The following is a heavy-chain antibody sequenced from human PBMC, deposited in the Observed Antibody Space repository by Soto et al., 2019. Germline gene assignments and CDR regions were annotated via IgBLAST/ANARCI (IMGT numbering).Heavy chain of an antibody. CDR1: GFIFSSYD. CDR2: ISYDGSNK. V-gene: IGHV3-30*18. CDR3: AKDCEENYYDSSGIDY. D-gene: IGHD3-22*01. Sequence: QVQLVESGGGVVQPGRSLRLSCAASGFIFSSYDMHWVRQAPGKGLEWVAVISYDGSNKYYADSVKGRFTISRDNSKNTLYLQMNSLRAEDTAVYYCAKDCEENYYDSSGIDYWGQGTLVTVSS. J-gene: IGHJ4*02.